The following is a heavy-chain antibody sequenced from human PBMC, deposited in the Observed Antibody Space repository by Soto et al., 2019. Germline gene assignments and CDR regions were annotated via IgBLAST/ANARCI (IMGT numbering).Heavy chain of an antibody. CDR3: ASYGILTGFSY. Sequence: SETLSLTCTVSGGSISSGGYYWSWIRQHPGKGLEWIGYIYYSGSTYYNPSLKSRVTISVDTSKNQFPLKLSSVTAADTAVYYCASYGILTGFSYWGQGTLVTVSS. CDR1: GGSISSGGYY. J-gene: IGHJ4*02. CDR2: IYYSGST. D-gene: IGHD3-9*01. V-gene: IGHV4-31*03.